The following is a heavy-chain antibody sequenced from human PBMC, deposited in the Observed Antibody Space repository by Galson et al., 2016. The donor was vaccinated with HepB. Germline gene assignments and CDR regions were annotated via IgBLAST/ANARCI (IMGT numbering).Heavy chain of an antibody. Sequence: SVKVSCKASGGTFSSYAINWVRQAPGQGLEWMGGIIPIFGTANYAQKFQGRVTITADESTSTAYMELSSLRSEDTAVYYCARDPHPPNGSYGLPYYYYYMDVWGKGTTVTVSS. CDR2: IIPIFGTA. J-gene: IGHJ6*03. V-gene: IGHV1-69*13. CDR3: ARDPHPPNGSYGLPYYYYYMDV. D-gene: IGHD1-26*01. CDR1: GGTFSSYA.